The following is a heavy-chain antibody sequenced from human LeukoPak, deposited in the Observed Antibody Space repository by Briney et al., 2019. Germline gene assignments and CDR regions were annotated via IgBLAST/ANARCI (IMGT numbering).Heavy chain of an antibody. CDR1: GGTFSSYT. CDR3: ASSGKGRSFTVVTSLGSDLSVY. J-gene: IGHJ4*02. V-gene: IGHV1-69*13. Sequence: SVNVSCKASGGTFSSYTISWVRQAPGQGLEWMGGIIPIFGTPNYAQKFQGRVTITADESTSTAYMELSSLRSEDTAVYYCASSGKGRSFTVVTSLGSDLSVYWGQGTLVTVSS. D-gene: IGHD4-23*01. CDR2: IIPIFGTP.